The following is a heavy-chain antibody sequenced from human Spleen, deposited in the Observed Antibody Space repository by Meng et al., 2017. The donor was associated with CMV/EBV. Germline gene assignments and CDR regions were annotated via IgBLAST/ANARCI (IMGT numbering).Heavy chain of an antibody. J-gene: IGHJ5*02. V-gene: IGHV1-18*04. CDR3: ARDGLYWFDP. Sequence: ASVKVSCKASGYTFTGYYMHWVRQAPGQGLEWMGWISGYNGNTNYAQKLQGRVTMTTDTSTTTAYMELRSLRSDDTAVYYCARDGLYWFDPWGQGTLVTVSS. CDR1: GYTFTGYY. CDR2: ISGYNGNT. D-gene: IGHD3-10*01.